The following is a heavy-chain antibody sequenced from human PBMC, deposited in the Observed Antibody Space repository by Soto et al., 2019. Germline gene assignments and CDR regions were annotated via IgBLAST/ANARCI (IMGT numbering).Heavy chain of an antibody. J-gene: IGHJ6*02. D-gene: IGHD6-13*01. V-gene: IGHV3-9*01. CDR1: GFTFDNYA. Sequence: GGSLRLSCAASGFTFDNYAMHWVRQAPGKGLEWVSGISWNSNTIAYTDSVKGRFTISRDNAKNSLYLQMNSLRAEDTALYYCAKDHLPSSWLQNYYYYGMDVWGQGTTVTVSS. CDR3: AKDHLPSSWLQNYYYYGMDV. CDR2: ISWNSNTI.